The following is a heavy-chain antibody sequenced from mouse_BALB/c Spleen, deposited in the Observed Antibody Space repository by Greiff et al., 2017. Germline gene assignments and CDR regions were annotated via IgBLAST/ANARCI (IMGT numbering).Heavy chain of an antibody. Sequence: VHLVESGPGLVAPSQSLSITCTVSGFSLTGYGVNWVRQPPGKGLEWLGMIWGDGSTDYNSALKSRLSISKDNSKSQVFLKMNSLQTDDTARYYCARDPPYGNYPHWYFDVWGAGTTVTVSS. J-gene: IGHJ1*01. CDR3: ARDPPYGNYPHWYFDV. V-gene: IGHV2-6-7*01. D-gene: IGHD2-1*01. CDR2: IWGDGST. CDR1: GFSLTGYG.